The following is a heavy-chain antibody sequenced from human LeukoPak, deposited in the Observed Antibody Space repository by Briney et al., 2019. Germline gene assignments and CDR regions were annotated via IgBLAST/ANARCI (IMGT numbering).Heavy chain of an antibody. CDR3: ARGRRYSSSWTPIDY. J-gene: IGHJ4*02. Sequence: ASVQVSCKASGYTFTSYGISWVRQAPGQGLEWMGWISAYNGNTNYAQKLQGRVTMTTDTSTSTAYMELRSLRSDDTAVYYCARGRRYSSSWTPIDYWGQGTLVTVSS. CDR2: ISAYNGNT. D-gene: IGHD6-13*01. CDR1: GYTFTSYG. V-gene: IGHV1-18*01.